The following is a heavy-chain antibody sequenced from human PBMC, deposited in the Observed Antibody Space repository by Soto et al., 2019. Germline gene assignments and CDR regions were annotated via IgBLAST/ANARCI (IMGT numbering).Heavy chain of an antibody. Sequence: QLQLQESGPGLVKPSETLSLTCTVSGGSITRNNHYWGWIRQSPGQGLEWIGSILYSGSINYNPSLKSRVTISVETSKNQSSRKMSSVTAADTAVYYCARLGSSGWYHGSYFDNWGQGTLVTVAS. J-gene: IGHJ4*02. V-gene: IGHV4-39*01. CDR1: GGSITRNNHY. D-gene: IGHD6-19*01. CDR2: ILYSGSI. CDR3: ARLGSSGWYHGSYFDN.